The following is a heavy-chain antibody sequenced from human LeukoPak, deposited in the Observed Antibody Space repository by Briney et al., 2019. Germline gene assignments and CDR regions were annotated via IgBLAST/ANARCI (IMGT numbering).Heavy chain of an antibody. CDR1: GGSISSGDCY. Sequence: PSETLSLTCTVSGGSISSGDCYWSWIRQPPGKGLEWIGFVYYRGNTYYNPSLKSRVTISIDTVKDQFSLRLTSVTAADTAVYYCARVVAHWFDPWGQGTLVTVSS. D-gene: IGHD2-15*01. V-gene: IGHV4-30-4*01. CDR3: ARVVAHWFDP. CDR2: VYYRGNT. J-gene: IGHJ5*02.